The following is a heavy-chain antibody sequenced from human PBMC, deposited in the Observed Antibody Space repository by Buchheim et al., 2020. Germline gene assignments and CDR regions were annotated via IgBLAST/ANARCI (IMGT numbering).Heavy chain of an antibody. CDR3: ARGSGWYLLFGPLDY. CDR2: ISYDGSNK. V-gene: IGHV3-30-3*01. Sequence: QVQLVESGGGVVQPGRSLRLACAASGFTVSSYAMHWVRQAPGKGLEWVAVISYDGSNKYYADSVKGRFTISRDNSKNTLYLQMNSLRAEDTAVYYCARGSGWYLLFGPLDYWGQGTL. J-gene: IGHJ4*02. D-gene: IGHD6-19*01. CDR1: GFTVSSYA.